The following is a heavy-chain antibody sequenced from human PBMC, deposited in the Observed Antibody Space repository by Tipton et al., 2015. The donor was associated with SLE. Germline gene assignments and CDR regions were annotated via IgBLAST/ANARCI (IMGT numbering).Heavy chain of an antibody. CDR2: RHHGGST. D-gene: IGHD1-1*01. CDR3: ARGASPPATAGTVWFDP. V-gene: IGHV4-59*12. J-gene: IGHJ5*02. CDR1: GGSISSYY. Sequence: LRLSCTVSGGSISSYYWSWIRQPPGKGLEWIGSRHHGGSTNYNPALTSRVTISGDPSKNQFSLKLSSVTAADTAVYYCARGASPPATAGTVWFDPWGQGALVTVSS.